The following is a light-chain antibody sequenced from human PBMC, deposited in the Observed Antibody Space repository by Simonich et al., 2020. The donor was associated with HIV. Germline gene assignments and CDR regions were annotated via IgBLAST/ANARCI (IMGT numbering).Light chain of an antibody. CDR3: MQSVQLPFT. V-gene: IGKV2D-29*02. CDR2: DAS. Sequence: DIVMTQTPLSLSVTPGQPASMSCKSSQSLLHSDGKTYLYWYLQKPGQSPQLLIYDASNRLSGVPDRFSGSGSGTDFTLKISRVEAEDVGLYYCMQSVQLPFTFGPGTKVDIK. CDR1: QSLLHSDGKTY. J-gene: IGKJ3*01.